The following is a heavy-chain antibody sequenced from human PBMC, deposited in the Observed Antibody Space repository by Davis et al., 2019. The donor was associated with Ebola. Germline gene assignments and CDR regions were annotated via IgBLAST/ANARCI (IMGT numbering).Heavy chain of an antibody. V-gene: IGHV4-38-2*01. D-gene: IGHD3-22*01. CDR3: ARGPYYYDTSKFAWES. Sequence: MPGGSLRLSCEVSRYSVGSAYYWGWIRQSPGKELEWIASVFDTENTYYNPSLKSRVTISVETSKNQFSLKMSSVTAADTAVYYCARGPYYYDTSKFAWESWGQGALVTVSS. J-gene: IGHJ5*02. CDR1: RYSVGSAYY. CDR2: VFDTENT.